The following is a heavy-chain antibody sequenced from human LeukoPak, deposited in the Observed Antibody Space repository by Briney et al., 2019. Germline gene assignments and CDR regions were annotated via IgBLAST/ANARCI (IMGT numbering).Heavy chain of an antibody. J-gene: IGHJ3*02. CDR3: ASASYGSGTYAFDI. D-gene: IGHD3-10*01. CDR2: ISSSSSYI. V-gene: IGHV3-21*01. Sequence: GGSLRLSCAASGFTFSSYSMNWVRQAPGKGLEWVSSISSSSSYIYYADSVKGRFTISRDNAKNSLHLQVNSLRAEDTAVYYCASASYGSGTYAFDIWGQGTMVTVSS. CDR1: GFTFSSYS.